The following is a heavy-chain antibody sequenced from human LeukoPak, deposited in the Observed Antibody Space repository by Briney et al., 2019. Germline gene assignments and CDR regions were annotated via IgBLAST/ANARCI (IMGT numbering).Heavy chain of an antibody. D-gene: IGHD6-13*01. Sequence: SGTLSLTCAASGCTISSYYRSWIRQPPGKGLEWIAYINYSGSTNYYPSLESRRFISVDTSKNQFSHKLRSVTAADTAVYYCARHGCDSQLGDWGQGTLVTVSS. CDR1: GCTISSYY. CDR3: ARHGCDSQLGD. J-gene: IGHJ4*02. V-gene: IGHV4-59*08. CDR2: INYSGST.